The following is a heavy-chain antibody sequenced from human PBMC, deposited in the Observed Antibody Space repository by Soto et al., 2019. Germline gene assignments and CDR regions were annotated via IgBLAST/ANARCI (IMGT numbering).Heavy chain of an antibody. J-gene: IGHJ4*02. CDR1: GFTFSSYG. Sequence: QVQLVESGGGVVQPGRSLRLSCAASGFTFSSYGMHWVRQAPGKGLEWVAVIWYDGSNKYYADSVKGRFTISRDNSKNTLYLQMNSLRAEDTAVYYCAREGSCSGGSCSIDYWGQGTLVIVSS. D-gene: IGHD2-15*01. V-gene: IGHV3-33*01. CDR3: AREGSCSGGSCSIDY. CDR2: IWYDGSNK.